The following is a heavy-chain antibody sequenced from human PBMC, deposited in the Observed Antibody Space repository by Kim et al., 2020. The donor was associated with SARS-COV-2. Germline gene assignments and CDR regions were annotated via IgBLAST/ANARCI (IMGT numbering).Heavy chain of an antibody. D-gene: IGHD7-27*01. J-gene: IGHJ4*02. Sequence: SETLSLTCTVSGGSISSGGYYWSWIRQHPGKGLEWIGYIYYSGSTYYNPSLKSRVTISVDTSKNQFSLKLSSVTAADTAVYYCARSKSRAGDRFDYWGQGTLVTVSS. CDR1: GGSISSGGYY. CDR3: ARSKSRAGDRFDY. CDR2: IYYSGST. V-gene: IGHV4-31*03.